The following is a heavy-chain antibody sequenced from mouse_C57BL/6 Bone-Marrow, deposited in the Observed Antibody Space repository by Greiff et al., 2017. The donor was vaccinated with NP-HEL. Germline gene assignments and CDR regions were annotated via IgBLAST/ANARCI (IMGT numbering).Heavy chain of an antibody. CDR1: GYAFSSSW. CDR2: IYPGDGDT. Sequence: QVQLQQSGPELVKPGASVKISCKASGYAFSSSWMNWVKQRPGKGLEWIGRIYPGDGDTNYNGKFKGKATLTADKSSSTAYMQLSSLTSEDSAVYFCVGYDGPFAYWGQGTLVTVSA. CDR3: VGYDGPFAY. V-gene: IGHV1-82*01. J-gene: IGHJ3*01. D-gene: IGHD1-2*01.